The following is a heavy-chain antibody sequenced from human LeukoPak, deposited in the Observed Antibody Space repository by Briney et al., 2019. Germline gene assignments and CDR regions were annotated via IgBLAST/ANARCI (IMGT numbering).Heavy chain of an antibody. Sequence: PGGSLRLSCAASGFTFSSYAMHWVRQAPGKGLEWVAVISYDGSNKYYADSVKGRFTISRDNSKNTLYLQMNSLRAEDTAVYYCAREYGSPYPAHWGQGTLVTVSS. CDR2: ISYDGSNK. J-gene: IGHJ4*02. CDR1: GFTFSSYA. D-gene: IGHD2-15*01. CDR3: AREYGSPYPAH. V-gene: IGHV3-30-3*01.